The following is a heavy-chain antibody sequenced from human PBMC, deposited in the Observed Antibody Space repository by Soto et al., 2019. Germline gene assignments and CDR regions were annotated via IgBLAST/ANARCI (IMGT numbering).Heavy chain of an antibody. D-gene: IGHD3-10*01. CDR1: GFSVTAHY. V-gene: IGHV4-4*07. Sequence: SETLSLTCGFSGFSVTAHYLIWLRQSVGKGLEWIGRLNPSGSTDYPPSLQSRVMMSLDTSRNHFYLKLTSVSAADTAVYYCARGSLPFADLVPTTIYGMDVWGQGTTVTVSS. CDR2: LNPSGST. J-gene: IGHJ6*02. CDR3: ARGSLPFADLVPTTIYGMDV.